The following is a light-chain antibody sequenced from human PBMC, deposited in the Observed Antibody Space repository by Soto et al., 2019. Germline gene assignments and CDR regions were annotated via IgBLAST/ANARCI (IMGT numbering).Light chain of an antibody. CDR2: DAS. CDR1: QSVSTNY. CDR3: QQSYSTPPIT. Sequence: EIVLTQSPATLSMSPGERATLSCRASQSVSTNYLAWYQQKPGQAPRLLIFDASSRASGIPDRFSGSGSGTDFTLTINRLEPEDFATYYCQQSYSTPPITFGGGTKVEIK. J-gene: IGKJ4*01. V-gene: IGKV3D-20*02.